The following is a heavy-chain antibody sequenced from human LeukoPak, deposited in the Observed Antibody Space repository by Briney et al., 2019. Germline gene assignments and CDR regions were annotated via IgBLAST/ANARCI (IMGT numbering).Heavy chain of an antibody. CDR1: GYTFTGYY. J-gene: IGHJ4*02. D-gene: IGHD2-2*01. Sequence: ASVKVSCKASGYTFTGYYMHWVRQAPGQGLEWMGWINPNSGGTNYAQKFQGRVTMTRDTSISTAYMELSRLRSDDTAVYYCATLDIVVVPAAPDYDYWGQGTLVTVSS. V-gene: IGHV1-2*02. CDR3: ATLDIVVVPAAPDYDY. CDR2: INPNSGGT.